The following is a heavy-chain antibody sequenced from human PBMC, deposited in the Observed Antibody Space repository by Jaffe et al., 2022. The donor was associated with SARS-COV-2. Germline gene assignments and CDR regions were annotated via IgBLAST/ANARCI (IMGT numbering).Heavy chain of an antibody. CDR2: IYYSGSS. CDR1: GVSMQSYC. CDR3: AGAVAGSSPLIDY. D-gene: IGHD6-19*01. Sequence: QVQLQESGPGLVKPSETLSLSCAVSGVSMQSYCWAWIRQSPGKGLEWIGYIYYSGSSYYNSSLESRVTISIDRSKTQFSLNLRSATAADTAVYFCAGAVAGSSPLIDYWGPGILVTVS. V-gene: IGHV4-59*01. J-gene: IGHJ4*02.